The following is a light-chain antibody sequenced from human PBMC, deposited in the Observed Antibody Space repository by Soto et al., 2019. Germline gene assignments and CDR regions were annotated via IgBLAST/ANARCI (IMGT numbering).Light chain of an antibody. Sequence: DIQMTQSPSTLSASVGDRVTITSRARQSISGGLAWYQQKPGKALKLLIDKASSLESGVPSRFSGSGSGTEFLRTLSSRQPDDFATYYCQQYNSYWTFGQGTNVDIK. CDR2: KAS. V-gene: IGKV1-5*03. CDR1: QSISGG. CDR3: QQYNSYWT. J-gene: IGKJ1*01.